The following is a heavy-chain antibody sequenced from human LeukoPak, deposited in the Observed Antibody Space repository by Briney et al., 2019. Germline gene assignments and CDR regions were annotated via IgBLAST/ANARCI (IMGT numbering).Heavy chain of an antibody. CDR3: ARDPDGYRQGHHFDY. Sequence: GGSLRLSCAASGFTFSNAWMSWVRQAPGKGLEWVGRIKSKTDGGTTDYAAPVKGRFTISRDNSKNTLYLQMNSLKAEDTAVYYCARDPDGYRQGHHFDYWGQGTLVTVSS. J-gene: IGHJ4*02. CDR1: GFTFSNAW. D-gene: IGHD5-18*01. CDR2: IKSKTDGGTT. V-gene: IGHV3-15*01.